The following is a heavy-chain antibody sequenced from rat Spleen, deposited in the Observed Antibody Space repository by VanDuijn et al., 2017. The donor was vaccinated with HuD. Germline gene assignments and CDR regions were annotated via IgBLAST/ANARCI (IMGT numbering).Heavy chain of an antibody. J-gene: IGHJ3*01. D-gene: IGHD1-2*01. Sequence: EVELVESGGGLVQPGRSLKLSCAASGFTFNNFYMDWVRQFPPKGLEWVASISTDGGNTYYRDSVKGRFTNSRDNAKSTLYLQMDSLRSEATATYYCARRGSYVHLWFAYWGQGTLVTVSS. V-gene: IGHV5S11*01. CDR2: ISTDGGNT. CDR1: GFTFNNFY. CDR3: ARRGSYVHLWFAY.